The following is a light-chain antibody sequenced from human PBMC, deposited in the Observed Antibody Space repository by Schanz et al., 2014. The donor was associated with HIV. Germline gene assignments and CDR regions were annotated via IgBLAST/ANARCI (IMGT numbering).Light chain of an antibody. J-gene: IGKJ1*01. CDR3: QQYGSSPL. V-gene: IGKV3-20*01. CDR1: QTVSSN. CDR2: GAS. Sequence: EIVMTQSPATLSVSPGERATLSCRASQTVSSNLAWYQQKPGQAPRLLMHGASTRAPGIPDRFRGSGSGTDFTLTISRLEPEDFAVYYCQQYGSSPLFGQGTKVEI.